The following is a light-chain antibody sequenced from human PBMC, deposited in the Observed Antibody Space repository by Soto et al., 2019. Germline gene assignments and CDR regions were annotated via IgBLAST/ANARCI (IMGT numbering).Light chain of an antibody. CDR1: QGISSY. V-gene: IGKV1-9*01. CDR2: AAS. CDR3: QQLLSYPIT. J-gene: IGKJ5*01. Sequence: DIQLTQSPSFVSASVGDRFTITFLASQGISSYLAWYQQKPGKAPKLLIYAASTLQSGVPLRFSGSGSGTSFTLTISSLQPEDFATYYCQQLLSYPITFGQGTRLEI.